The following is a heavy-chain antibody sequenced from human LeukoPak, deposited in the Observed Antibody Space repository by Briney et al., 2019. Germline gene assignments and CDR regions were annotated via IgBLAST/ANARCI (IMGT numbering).Heavy chain of an antibody. D-gene: IGHD4-17*01. Sequence: GGSLRLSCAASGFTFGSYGMHSVRQAPGKGLEWVTFIRSDGSNKYYADSVKGRFTISRDNAKNSLYLQMNSLRAEDTAVFFCVRNRNDYGDYVYDYWGQGTLVTVSS. CDR1: GFTFGSYG. V-gene: IGHV3-30*02. CDR3: VRNRNDYGDYVYDY. CDR2: IRSDGSNK. J-gene: IGHJ4*02.